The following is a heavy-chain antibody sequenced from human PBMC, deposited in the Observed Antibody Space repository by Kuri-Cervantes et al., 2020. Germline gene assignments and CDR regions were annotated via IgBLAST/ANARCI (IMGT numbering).Heavy chain of an antibody. CDR1: GGSISSSTYY. CDR2: IYYSGST. J-gene: IGHJ6*03. D-gene: IGHD6-19*01. CDR3: ARGPGYSSGWSYYYYMDV. Sequence: SETLSLTCTVSGGSISSSTYYWGWIRQPPGKGLEWIGNIYYSGSTYYNPSLKSRVTISVDTSKNQFSLKLSSVTAADTAVYYCARGPGYSSGWSYYYYMDVWGKGTTVTVSS. V-gene: IGHV4-39*07.